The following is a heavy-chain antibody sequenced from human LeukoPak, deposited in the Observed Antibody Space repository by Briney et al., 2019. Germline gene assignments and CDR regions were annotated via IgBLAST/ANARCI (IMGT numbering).Heavy chain of an antibody. Sequence: WASVSLSCKTSGYTFTAYYMHWMRQAGGQGPEWMVWINPNSGDTNYAQKFQGRVTITRDTSINTAYMEVVRVISDDSAVYYCAPTYYYGSGSQTPSGNCGPGTLVTVSS. D-gene: IGHD3-10*01. CDR1: GYTFTAYY. CDR2: INPNSGDT. CDR3: APTYYYGSGSQTPSGN. V-gene: IGHV1-2*02. J-gene: IGHJ4*02.